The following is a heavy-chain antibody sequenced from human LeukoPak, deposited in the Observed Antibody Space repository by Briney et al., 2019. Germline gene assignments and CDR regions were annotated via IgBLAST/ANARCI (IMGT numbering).Heavy chain of an antibody. Sequence: ASVKVSCKASGGTFSSYAISWVRQAPGQGLEWMGRIIPILDTGKYAQKFQGRVTITADKSTSTAYMELSSLRSEDTAVYYCATVTLRYYDFWSGYPKGYYFDYWGQGTLVTVSS. CDR3: ATVTLRYYDFWSGYPKGYYFDY. J-gene: IGHJ4*02. V-gene: IGHV1-69*04. CDR1: GGTFSSYA. D-gene: IGHD3-3*01. CDR2: IIPILDTG.